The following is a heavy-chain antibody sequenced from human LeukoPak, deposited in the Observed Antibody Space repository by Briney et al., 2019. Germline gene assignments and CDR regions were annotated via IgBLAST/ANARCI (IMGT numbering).Heavy chain of an antibody. Sequence: GSLRLSCAASGFTFSDHYMDWVRQAPGKGLEWVGRTRNKANSYTTEYAASVKGRFTISRDDSKNSLYLQMNSLKTEDTAVYYCANMLDWGQGTLVTVSS. CDR3: ANMLD. V-gene: IGHV3-72*01. CDR2: TRNKANSYTT. J-gene: IGHJ4*02. D-gene: IGHD2-8*01. CDR1: GFTFSDHY.